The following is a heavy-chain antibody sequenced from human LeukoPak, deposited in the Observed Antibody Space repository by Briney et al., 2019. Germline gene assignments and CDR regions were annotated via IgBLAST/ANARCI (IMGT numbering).Heavy chain of an antibody. Sequence: ASVKVSCKASGYTFTSYYMHWVRQPPGQGLEWMGIINPSGGSTSYTQKFQGRVTMTRDTSTSTVYMELSRLRSEDTAVYYCARAQRMGRYSYYYGSGSLYNWFDPWGQGTLVTVSS. J-gene: IGHJ5*02. CDR3: ARAQRMGRYSYYYGSGSLYNWFDP. V-gene: IGHV1-46*01. CDR1: GYTFTSYY. CDR2: INPSGGST. D-gene: IGHD3-10*01.